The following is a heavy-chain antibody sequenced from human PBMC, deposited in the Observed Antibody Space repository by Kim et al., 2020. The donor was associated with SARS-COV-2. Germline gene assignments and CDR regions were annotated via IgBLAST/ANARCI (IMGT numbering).Heavy chain of an antibody. V-gene: IGHV3-30*04. CDR3: ARVIAYYDSSGYLAY. CDR1: GFTFSSYA. J-gene: IGHJ4*02. Sequence: GGSLRLSCAASGFTFSSYAMHWVRQAPGKGLEWVAVISYDGSNKYYADSVKGRFTISRDNSKNTLYLQMNSLRAEDTAVYYCARVIAYYDSSGYLAYWGQGTLDTVSS. CDR2: ISYDGSNK. D-gene: IGHD3-22*01.